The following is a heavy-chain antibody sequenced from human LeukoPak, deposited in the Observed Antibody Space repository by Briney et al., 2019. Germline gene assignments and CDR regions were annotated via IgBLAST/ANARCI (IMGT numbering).Heavy chain of an antibody. V-gene: IGHV3-21*01. Sequence: GGSLRLSCGAYRLSFSTCSMTWVRQAPGKGLEWVSSIISTGTSIYYAGSVKGRFTISRDNAKNSLYLQMNNLRADDTAVYYCAAGKYSSGWYVHWGQGTLVTVSS. CDR2: IISTGTSI. CDR3: AAGKYSSGWYVH. CDR1: RLSFSTCS. D-gene: IGHD6-19*01. J-gene: IGHJ5*02.